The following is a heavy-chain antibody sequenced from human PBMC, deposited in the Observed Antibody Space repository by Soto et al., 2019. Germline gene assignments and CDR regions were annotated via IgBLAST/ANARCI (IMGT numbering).Heavy chain of an antibody. D-gene: IGHD3-3*01. CDR1: GFTFSSYG. Sequence: QVQLVESGGGVVQPGRSLRLSCAASGFTFSSYGMHWVRQAPGKGLEWVAVISYDGSNKYYADSVKGRFTISRDNSKNTLYLQMNSLRAEDTAVYYCAKDLVSGYDFWSGYYSGYYWYYGMDVWGQGTTVTVSS. CDR3: AKDLVSGYDFWSGYYSGYYWYYGMDV. CDR2: ISYDGSNK. J-gene: IGHJ6*02. V-gene: IGHV3-30*18.